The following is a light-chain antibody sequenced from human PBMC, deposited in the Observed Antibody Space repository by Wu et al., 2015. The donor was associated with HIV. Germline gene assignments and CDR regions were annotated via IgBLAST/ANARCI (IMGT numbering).Light chain of an antibody. J-gene: IGKJ3*01. Sequence: ENVLTQFPGTLSLSPGERATLSCRASTSVSSNYIAWYQQKPDQAPRLLIYGAASRATGIPDRFSGSGSGTDFTLTINRLEPEDSAVYYCQHYGSSFTFGPGTKVEI. CDR2: GAA. V-gene: IGKV3-20*01. CDR1: TSVSSNY. CDR3: QHYGSSFT.